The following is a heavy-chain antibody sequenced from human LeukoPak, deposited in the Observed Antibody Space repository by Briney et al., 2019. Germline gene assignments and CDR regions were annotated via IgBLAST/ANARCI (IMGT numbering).Heavy chain of an antibody. J-gene: IGHJ4*02. Sequence: SETLSLTCPVSGYSISSGHYWGWIRQPPGKGLEWIGSIYHSWGTYYNPSLKSRVTILVDPSKNQYSLKMKSVTAAETAVYYCAGFTPAVDYCSQGTLVTVSS. CDR1: GYSISSGHY. D-gene: IGHD3-10*01. V-gene: IGHV4-38-2*01. CDR2: IYHSWGT. CDR3: AGFTPAVDY.